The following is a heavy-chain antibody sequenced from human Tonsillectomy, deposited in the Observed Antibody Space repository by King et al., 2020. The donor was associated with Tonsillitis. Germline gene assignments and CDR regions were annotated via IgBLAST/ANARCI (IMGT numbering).Heavy chain of an antibody. CDR3: ARGYIIEVIEGANWCDP. CDR2: INAGNGNT. D-gene: IGHD2-21*01. Sequence: QLVQSGAEVKKPGASVMVSCRASGYTFTNYAVHWVRQAPGQGLEWMGWINAGNGNTKYSENFQDRVTMTRDTSASIAYMELSSLESEDTAVYYCARGYIIEVIEGANWCDPWGQGTLVTVSS. J-gene: IGHJ5*02. CDR1: GYTFTNYA. V-gene: IGHV1-3*01.